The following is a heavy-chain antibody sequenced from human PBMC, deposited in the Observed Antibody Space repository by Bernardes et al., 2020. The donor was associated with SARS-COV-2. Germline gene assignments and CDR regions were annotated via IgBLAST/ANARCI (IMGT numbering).Heavy chain of an antibody. CDR3: ARAYWVRGVHTYYYYYGMDV. J-gene: IGHJ6*02. D-gene: IGHD3-10*02. CDR2: IIPIFGTA. CDR1: GGTFSSYA. V-gene: IGHV1-69*13. Sequence: SVKVSCKASGGTFSSYAISWVRQAPGQGLEWMGGIIPIFGTANYAQKFQGRVTITADESTSTAYMELSSLRSEDTAVYYCARAYWVRGVHTYYYYYGMDVWGQGTTVTVSS.